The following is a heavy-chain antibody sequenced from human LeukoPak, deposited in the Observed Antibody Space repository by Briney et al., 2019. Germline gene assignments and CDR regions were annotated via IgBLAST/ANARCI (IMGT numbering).Heavy chain of an antibody. CDR3: ARGRSYDFWSGYLPYFDY. V-gene: IGHV4-34*01. J-gene: IGHJ4*02. Sequence: PSETLSLTCAVYGGSFSGYYWSWIRQPPGKGLEWIGEINHSGSTNYNPSLKSRVTISVDPSKNQFSLQLSSVTAADTAVYYCARGRSYDFWSGYLPYFDYWGQGTLVTVSS. D-gene: IGHD3-3*01. CDR1: GGSFSGYY. CDR2: INHSGST.